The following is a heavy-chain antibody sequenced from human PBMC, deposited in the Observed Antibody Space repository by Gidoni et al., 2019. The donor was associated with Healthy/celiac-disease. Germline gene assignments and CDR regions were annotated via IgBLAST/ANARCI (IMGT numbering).Heavy chain of an antibody. CDR1: GFTFSNAW. J-gene: IGHJ3*02. Sequence: EVQLVESGGGLVKPGGSLRLSCAASGFTFSNAWMSWVRQAPGKGLEWVGRIKSKTDGGTTDYAAPVKGRFTISRDDSKNTLYLQMNSLKTEDTAVYYCTTANGGQIDAFDIWGQGTMVTVSS. CDR3: TTANGGQIDAFDI. V-gene: IGHV3-15*01. CDR2: IKSKTDGGTT.